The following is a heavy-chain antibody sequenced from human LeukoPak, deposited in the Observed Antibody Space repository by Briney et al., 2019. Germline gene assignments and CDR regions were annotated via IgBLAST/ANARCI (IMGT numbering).Heavy chain of an antibody. CDR2: FIGGGIST. Sequence: GGSLSFSGEASGFTFTSFAMSWVRRAPGKGLNWVSAFIGGGISTYYADSVRGRFTISRDNSRNTLYLQMNSLRAEDTAVYYCAKLQGTTNSGSGSSIDCWGQGTLVTVSS. CDR3: AKLQGTTNSGSGSSIDC. D-gene: IGHD3-10*01. V-gene: IGHV3-23*01. CDR1: GFTFTSFA. J-gene: IGHJ4*02.